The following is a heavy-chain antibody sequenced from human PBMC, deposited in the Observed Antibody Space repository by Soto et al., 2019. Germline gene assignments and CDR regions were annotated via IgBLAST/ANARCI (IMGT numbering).Heavy chain of an antibody. V-gene: IGHV4-59*12. CDR2: IYYSGST. CDR1: GGSISSYY. J-gene: IGHJ4*02. Sequence: SETLSLTCTVSGGSISSYYWSWIRQPPGKGLEWIGYIYYSGSTNYNPSLKSRVTISVDTSKNQFSLKLSSVTAADTAVYYCARSPGQQLVRRYFDYWGQGTLVTVSS. CDR3: ARSPGQQLVRRYFDY. D-gene: IGHD6-13*01.